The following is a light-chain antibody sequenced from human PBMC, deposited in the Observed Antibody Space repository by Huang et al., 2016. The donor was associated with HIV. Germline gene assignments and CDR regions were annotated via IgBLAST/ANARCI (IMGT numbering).Light chain of an antibody. Sequence: DIQMTQSPSSMSASVGDRVTITCQASQDITNYLKWYQQKPGKAPKLLSYDASNLETGVPSRVIGSGSGTDFTFTISSLQPEDIATYYCQQYDKLPLTFGGGTKVEIK. V-gene: IGKV1-33*01. CDR3: QQYDKLPLT. CDR2: DAS. J-gene: IGKJ4*01. CDR1: QDITNY.